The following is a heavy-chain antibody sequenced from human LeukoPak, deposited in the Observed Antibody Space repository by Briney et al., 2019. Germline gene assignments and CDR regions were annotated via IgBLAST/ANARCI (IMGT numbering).Heavy chain of an antibody. CDR1: GFTFSSYA. D-gene: IGHD6-6*01. CDR2: ISGSGGST. J-gene: IGHJ4*02. V-gene: IGHV3-23*01. Sequence: SGGSLRLSCAASGFTFSSYAMSWVRQAPGKGLEWVSAISGSGGSTYYADSVKGRFAISRDNSKNTLYLQMNSLRAEDTAVYYCAKDNFFGGSSDYFDYWGQGTLVTVS. CDR3: AKDNFFGGSSDYFDY.